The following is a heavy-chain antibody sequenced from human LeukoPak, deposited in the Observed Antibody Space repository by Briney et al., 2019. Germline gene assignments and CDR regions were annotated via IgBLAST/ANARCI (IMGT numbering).Heavy chain of an antibody. D-gene: IGHD5-18*01. CDR2: ISYDGSNK. J-gene: IGHJ4*02. V-gene: IGHV3-30-3*02. CDR1: GFTFSSYA. CDR3: AKSDGIQLWYPLDY. Sequence: GGSLRLSCVASGFTFSSYAMHWVRQAPGKGLEWVAVISYDGSNKYYADSVKGRFTISRDNSKNTLYLQMNSLRAEDTAVYYCAKSDGIQLWYPLDYWGQGTLVTVSS.